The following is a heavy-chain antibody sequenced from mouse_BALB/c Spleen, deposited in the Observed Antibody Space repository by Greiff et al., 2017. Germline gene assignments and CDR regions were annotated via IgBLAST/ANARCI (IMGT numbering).Heavy chain of an antibody. V-gene: IGHV1S135*01. CDR3: ASYSSGYAMDY. Sequence: VQLQQSGPELMKPGASVKISCKASGYSFTSYYMHWVKQSHGKSLEWIGDIDPFNGGTSYNQKFKGKATLTVDKSSSTAYMHLSSLTSEDSAVYYCASYSSGYAMDYWGQGTSVTVSS. D-gene: IGHD3-1*01. CDR1: GYSFTSYY. J-gene: IGHJ4*01. CDR2: IDPFNGGT.